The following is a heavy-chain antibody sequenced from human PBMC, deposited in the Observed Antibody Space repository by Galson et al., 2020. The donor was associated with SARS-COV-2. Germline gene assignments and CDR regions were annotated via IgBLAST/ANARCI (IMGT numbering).Heavy chain of an antibody. CDR2: ISSSGSTI. CDR1: GFTFSSYE. Sequence: GGSLRLSCAASGFTFSSYEMNWARQAPGKALEWVSYISSSGSTIYYADSVKGRFTISRDNAKNSLYLQMNSLRAEDTAVYFCARADPVTMVRGYFEYLGQGSLGTISS. CDR3: ARADPVTMVRGYFEY. V-gene: IGHV3-48*03. J-gene: IGHJ4*02. D-gene: IGHD3-10*01.